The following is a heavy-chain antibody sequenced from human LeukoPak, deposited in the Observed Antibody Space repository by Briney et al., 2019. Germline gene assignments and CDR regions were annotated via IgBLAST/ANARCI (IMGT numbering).Heavy chain of an antibody. J-gene: IGHJ6*03. D-gene: IGHD3-10*01. Sequence: ASVKVSCKASGYTFTSYDINWVRQATGQGLEWMGWMNPNSGNTGYAQKFQGRVTMTRNTSISTAYMELSSLRSEDTAVYYCARVSYYYGSGYYYYYYMDVWGKGTTVTISS. CDR1: GYTFTSYD. V-gene: IGHV1-8*01. CDR2: MNPNSGNT. CDR3: ARVSYYYGSGYYYYYYMDV.